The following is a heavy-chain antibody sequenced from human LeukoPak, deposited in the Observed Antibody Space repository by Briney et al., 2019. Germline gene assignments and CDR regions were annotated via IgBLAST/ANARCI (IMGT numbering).Heavy chain of an antibody. D-gene: IGHD3-22*01. Sequence: ASVKVSCKASGYTFTGYYMHWVRQAPGQGLDWMGWINPNSGDTNYAQNFQGRVSMTRDMSISTAYMELSRLSSDDTAVYYCAIVTYDTRGYSPFDCWGQGTLITVSS. CDR3: AIVTYDTRGYSPFDC. V-gene: IGHV1-2*02. CDR1: GYTFTGYY. J-gene: IGHJ4*02. CDR2: INPNSGDT.